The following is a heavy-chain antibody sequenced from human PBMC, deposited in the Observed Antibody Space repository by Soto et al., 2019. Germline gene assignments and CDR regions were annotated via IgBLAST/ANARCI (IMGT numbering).Heavy chain of an antibody. CDR2: MNPTTGNT. CDR3: ARGRIIVAGWFDP. D-gene: IGHD6-19*01. J-gene: IGHJ5*02. CDR1: GYTFTSYD. V-gene: IGHV1-8*01. Sequence: QVQLVQSGAEVKKPGASVKVSCKASGYTFTSYDIIWVRQATGQGLEGMGWMNPTTGNTDSAEKLQGRLTMNRNTSISTVYMELSSLSFEDTAVYYCARGRIIVAGWFDPWGQGTLVTVSS.